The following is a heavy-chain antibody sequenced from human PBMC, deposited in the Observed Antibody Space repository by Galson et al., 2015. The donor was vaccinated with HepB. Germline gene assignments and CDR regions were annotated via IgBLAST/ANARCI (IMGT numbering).Heavy chain of an antibody. CDR3: ARGHYYXSSGSPHFFDY. CDR1: XXSIGLXX. D-gene: IGHD3-22*01. J-gene: IGHJ4*02. V-gene: IGHV4-59*01. CDR2: INYLGRA. Sequence: LSLXCSVXXXSIGLXXXSWXXQPPGKRLXXXGYINYLGRAGYSTSLKSRVTISLDTSKKQFSLKLSSVTAADTAVYYCARGHYYXSSGSPHFFDYLGLG.